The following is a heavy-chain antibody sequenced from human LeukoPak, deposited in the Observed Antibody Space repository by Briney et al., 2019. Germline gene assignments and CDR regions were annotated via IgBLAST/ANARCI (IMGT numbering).Heavy chain of an antibody. V-gene: IGHV3-23*01. Sequence: GGSLRLSCAASGFTFSTFAMIWVRQPPGKGLEWVSSIFPSGGEIHYPDSVRGRFTISRDNSKCTLSLQMNSLRAEDTAIYYCATYGQVLLPFESWGQGTLVTVSS. CDR3: ATYGQVLLPFES. J-gene: IGHJ4*02. CDR1: GFTFSTFA. D-gene: IGHD2-8*02. CDR2: IFPSGGEI.